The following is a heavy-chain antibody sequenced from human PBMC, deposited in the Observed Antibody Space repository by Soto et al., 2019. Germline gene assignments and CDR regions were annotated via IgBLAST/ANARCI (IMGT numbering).Heavy chain of an antibody. CDR3: ARVAGHDSSGYYLPLD. V-gene: IGHV1-46*01. J-gene: IGHJ4*02. CDR1: GDTFTSYY. CDR2: INPSGGST. Sequence: GASVKVSSKASGDTFTSYYMHWVRQAPEQGLEWMGIINPSGGSTSYAQKFQGRVTMTRDTSTSTVYMELSSLRSEDTAVYYCARVAGHDSSGYYLPLDWGQGTLVTVSS. D-gene: IGHD3-22*01.